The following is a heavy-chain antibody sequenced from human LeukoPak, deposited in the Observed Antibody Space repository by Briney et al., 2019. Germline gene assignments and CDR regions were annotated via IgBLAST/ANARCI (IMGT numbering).Heavy chain of an antibody. Sequence: SVKVSCKASGGTFSSYAISWVRQAPGQGLEWMGRIIPILGIANYAQKFQGRVTITADKSTSTAYMELSSLRSEDTAVYYCARGSKGSSWPGGYFDLWGRGTLVTVSS. J-gene: IGHJ2*01. CDR2: IIPILGIA. D-gene: IGHD6-13*01. CDR3: ARGSKGSSWPGGYFDL. CDR1: GGTFSSYA. V-gene: IGHV1-69*04.